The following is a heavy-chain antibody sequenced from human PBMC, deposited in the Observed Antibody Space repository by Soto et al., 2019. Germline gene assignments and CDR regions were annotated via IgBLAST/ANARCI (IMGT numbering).Heavy chain of an antibody. Sequence: GGSLRLSCAASGFTFSSYWMSWVRQAPGKGLEWVANIKQDGSEKYYVDSVKGRFTISRDNAKNSLYLQMNSLRAEDTAVYYCARRNTRLQKDAFDIWGQGTMVTVSS. V-gene: IGHV3-7*05. CDR3: ARRNTRLQKDAFDI. D-gene: IGHD4-4*01. CDR1: GFTFSSYW. J-gene: IGHJ3*02. CDR2: IKQDGSEK.